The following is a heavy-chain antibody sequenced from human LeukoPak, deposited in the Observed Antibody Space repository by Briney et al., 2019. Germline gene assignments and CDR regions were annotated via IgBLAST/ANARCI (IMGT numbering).Heavy chain of an antibody. J-gene: IGHJ4*02. CDR1: GFTFSSYW. CDR2: MKGDGSHI. CDR3: ARLFGGVTTFDY. D-gene: IGHD2-8*02. Sequence: GGSLRLSCAASGFTFSSYWVSWVRQAPGRGLQWVASMKGDGSHIYYVDSVKGRFTISRDNARNSLYLQMNSLRAEDTAVYYCARLFGGVTTFDYWGQGALVTVSS. V-gene: IGHV3-7*01.